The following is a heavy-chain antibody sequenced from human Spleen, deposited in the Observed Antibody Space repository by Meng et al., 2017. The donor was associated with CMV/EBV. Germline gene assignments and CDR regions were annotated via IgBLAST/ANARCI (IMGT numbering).Heavy chain of an antibody. J-gene: IGHJ4*02. D-gene: IGHD5-12*01. V-gene: IGHV4-30-4*01. CDR3: ARDSPGGYGYFDS. CDR1: HCFTTSDDYY. Sequence: VLLQESVPGPVKPSQSLSLTCTVSHCFTTSDDYYWSWIRQPPGKGLEWIGYIHYSGTTYYNPSLKSRIAISLDTSKNQFSLNLNSVTAADAAVYYCARDSPGGYGYFDSWGQGTLVTVSS. CDR2: IHYSGTT.